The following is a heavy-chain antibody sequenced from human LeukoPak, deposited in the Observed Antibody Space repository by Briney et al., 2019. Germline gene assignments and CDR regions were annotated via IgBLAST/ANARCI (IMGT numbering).Heavy chain of an antibody. CDR2: IKGDGSSI. Sequence: GGSLRLSCAASGFTFSSCSMHWVRQAPGKGLVWFSRIKGDGSSISYADSVKGRFTVFRDNAKNTLFLQMDSLRAEDTAVYYCVRGTVAAAGIDYWGQGTLVTVSS. J-gene: IGHJ4*02. V-gene: IGHV3-74*01. CDR3: VRGTVAAAGIDY. CDR1: GFTFSSCS. D-gene: IGHD6-13*01.